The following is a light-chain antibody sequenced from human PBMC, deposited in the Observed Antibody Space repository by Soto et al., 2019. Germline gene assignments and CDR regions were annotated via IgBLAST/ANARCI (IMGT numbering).Light chain of an antibody. CDR3: QQRYNWPPT. CDR2: DAS. CDR1: QSVSSY. J-gene: IGKJ1*01. Sequence: EIVLTQSPATLSLSPGERATLSCRASQSVSSYLAWYQQKPGQAPRLLIYDASNRATGIPARFSGRGSGTDFTLTVSSLEPEDFAVYYCQQRYNWPPTFGQGTKVDIK. V-gene: IGKV3-11*01.